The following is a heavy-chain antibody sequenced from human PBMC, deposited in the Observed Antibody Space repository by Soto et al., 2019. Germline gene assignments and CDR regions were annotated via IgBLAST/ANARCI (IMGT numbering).Heavy chain of an antibody. Sequence: PGGSLRLSCVASGFSISGYWMHWVRQAPGKGLVWVSRINSDGSTTNYADSVKGQFTLSRDNAESTVYLQMNSLRAEYTAVYYCARGIKNIYAVDVWGQGTTVTVSS. D-gene: IGHD3-10*01. V-gene: IGHV3-74*01. CDR1: GFSISGYW. J-gene: IGHJ6*02. CDR2: INSDGSTT. CDR3: ARGIKNIYAVDV.